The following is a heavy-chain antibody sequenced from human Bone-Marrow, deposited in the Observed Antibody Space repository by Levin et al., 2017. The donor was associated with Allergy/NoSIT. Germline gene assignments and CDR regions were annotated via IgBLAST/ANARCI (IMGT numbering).Heavy chain of an antibody. CDR3: ARTKYCGGDCFGFAFDI. CDR1: GYNFTTYW. D-gene: IGHD2-21*02. Sequence: GESLKISCQGSGYNFTTYWIGWVRQMPGKGLEWMGIFYPGDSDTRYSPSFQGQVTISGDKSVSTAYLQWRSLRASDTAVYYCARTKYCGGDCFGFAFDIWGQGTMVTVSS. CDR2: FYPGDSDT. J-gene: IGHJ3*02. V-gene: IGHV5-51*01.